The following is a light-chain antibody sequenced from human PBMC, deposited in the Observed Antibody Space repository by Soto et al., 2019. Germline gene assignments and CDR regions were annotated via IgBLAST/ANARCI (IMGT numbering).Light chain of an antibody. J-gene: IGKJ4*01. Sequence: DIHMTQSPSSLSASVGDRVTITCRASQFISSNLNWYRQRPGEAPQVLIYTATNLQTGVPSRFSARGYGTNFRLTISGLQPEDVGTYYGQQSHSTPLTFGGGTKLQLK. CDR2: TAT. V-gene: IGKV1-39*01. CDR3: QQSHSTPLT. CDR1: QFISSN.